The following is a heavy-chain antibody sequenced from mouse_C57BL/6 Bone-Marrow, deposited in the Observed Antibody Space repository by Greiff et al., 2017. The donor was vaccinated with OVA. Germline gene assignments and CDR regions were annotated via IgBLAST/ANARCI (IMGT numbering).Heavy chain of an antibody. V-gene: IGHV3-1*01. Sequence: EVQLVESGPGMVKPSQSLSLTCTVTGYSITSGYDWHWIRHFPGNKLEWMGYISYSGSTNYNPSLKSRISITHDTSKNHFFLKLNSVTTEDTATYYCARDRDDGYYGFAYWGQGTLVTVSA. CDR1: GYSITSGYD. CDR2: ISYSGST. J-gene: IGHJ3*01. D-gene: IGHD2-3*01. CDR3: ARDRDDGYYGFAY.